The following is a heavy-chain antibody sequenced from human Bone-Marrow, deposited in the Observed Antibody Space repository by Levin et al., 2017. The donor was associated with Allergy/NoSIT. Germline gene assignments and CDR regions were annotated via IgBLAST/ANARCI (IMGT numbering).Heavy chain of an antibody. CDR3: ARDNWNYVSITFDY. Sequence: PSETLSLTCTVSGGSISSSSYYWGWIRQPPGKGLEWIGSIYYSGSTYYNPSLKSRVTISVDTSKNQFSLKLSSVTAADTAVYYCARDNWNYVSITFDYWGQGTLVTVSS. CDR2: IYYSGST. J-gene: IGHJ4*02. V-gene: IGHV4-39*07. CDR1: GGSISSSSYY. D-gene: IGHD1-7*01.